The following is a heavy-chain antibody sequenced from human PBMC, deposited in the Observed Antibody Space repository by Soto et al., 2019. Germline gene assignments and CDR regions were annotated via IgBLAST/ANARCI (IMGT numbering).Heavy chain of an antibody. Sequence: SETLSLTCAVYGGSFSGYYWSWIRQPPGKGLEWIGEINHSGSTNYNPSLKSRVTISVDTSKNQFSLKLSSVTAADTAVYYCARGRYGSGRNWFDPWGQGTLVTVSS. J-gene: IGHJ5*02. CDR2: INHSGST. CDR1: GGSFSGYY. CDR3: ARGRYGSGRNWFDP. D-gene: IGHD3-10*01. V-gene: IGHV4-34*01.